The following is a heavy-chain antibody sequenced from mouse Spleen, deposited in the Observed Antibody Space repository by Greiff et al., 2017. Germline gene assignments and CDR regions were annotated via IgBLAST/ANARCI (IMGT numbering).Heavy chain of an antibody. CDR3: ARRELYYWYFDV. CDR2: INPNNGGT. V-gene: IGHV1-26*01. J-gene: IGHJ1*01. Sequence: EVQLQQSGPELVKPGASVKISCKASGYTFTDYYMNWVKQSHGKSLEWIGDINPNNGGTSYNQKFKGKATLTVDKSSSTAYMELRSLTSEDSAIYYCARRELYYWYFDVWGAGTTVTVSS. CDR1: GYTFTDYY.